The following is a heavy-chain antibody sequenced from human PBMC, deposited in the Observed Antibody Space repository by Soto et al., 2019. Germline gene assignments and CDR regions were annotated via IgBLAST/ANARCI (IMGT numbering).Heavy chain of an antibody. D-gene: IGHD3-3*01. CDR2: IKQDGSEK. CDR3: ARDLSGLDYDFWSGYRADP. CDR1: GFTFSSYW. J-gene: IGHJ5*02. V-gene: IGHV3-7*01. Sequence: EVQLVESGGGLVQPGGSLRLSCAASGFTFSSYWMSWVRQAPGKGLEWVANIKQDGSEKYYVDSVKGRFTISRDNAKNSLYLQMNSLRAEDTAVYYCARDLSGLDYDFWSGYRADPWGQGTLVTVSS.